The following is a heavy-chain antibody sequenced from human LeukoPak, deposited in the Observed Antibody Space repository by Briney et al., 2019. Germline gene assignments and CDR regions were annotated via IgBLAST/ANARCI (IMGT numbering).Heavy chain of an antibody. J-gene: IGHJ4*02. CDR2: IKRKTDGGTT. Sequence: GGSQRLSCAASGFTFSNAWMSWVRQAPGKGLEWVARIKRKTDGGTTDYAAPVKGRFTISRDDPKNTLYLQMNSLKTEDTAVYYCSTGALGTWGQGILVTVSS. D-gene: IGHD7-27*01. V-gene: IGHV3-15*01. CDR3: STGALGT. CDR1: GFTFSNAW.